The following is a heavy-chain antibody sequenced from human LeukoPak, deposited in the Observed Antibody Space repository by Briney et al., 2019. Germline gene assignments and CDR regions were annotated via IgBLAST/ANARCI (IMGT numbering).Heavy chain of an antibody. Sequence: ASVKVSCKASGYTFTSYVIIWVRQATGQGLEWRGWLNPNSGNTGYAQKFQGRVTMTRNTSISTAYMELSSLRSDDTAVYYCARTYYDILTGLPYYYMDVWGKGTTVTISS. V-gene: IGHV1-8*01. CDR3: ARTYYDILTGLPYYYMDV. J-gene: IGHJ6*03. CDR1: GYTFTSYV. CDR2: LNPNSGNT. D-gene: IGHD3-9*01.